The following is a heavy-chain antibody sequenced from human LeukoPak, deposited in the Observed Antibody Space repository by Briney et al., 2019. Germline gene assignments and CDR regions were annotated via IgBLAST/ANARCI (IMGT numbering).Heavy chain of an antibody. J-gene: IGHJ5*02. D-gene: IGHD1-7*01. CDR1: GYRFTSHW. CDR3: ARRNFTSVWFDP. V-gene: IGHV5-51*01. CDR2: IYPGGSHT. Sequence: GESLKISCQGSGYRFTSHWIGWVRQMPEKGLEWMGIIYPGGSHTIYSPSFQGQVTISVDKSTSTAYLQWSTLKASDTAIYYCARRNFTSVWFDPWGQGTLVTVSS.